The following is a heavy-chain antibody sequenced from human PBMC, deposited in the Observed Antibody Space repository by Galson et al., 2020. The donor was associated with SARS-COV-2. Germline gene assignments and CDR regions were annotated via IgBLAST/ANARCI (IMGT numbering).Heavy chain of an antibody. CDR3: ARLKEDDYGDLIWFDP. V-gene: IGHV2-26*01. D-gene: IGHD4-17*01. Sequence: SGPTLVKPTETLTLTCTVSGFSLSNARMGVSWIRQPPGKALEWLAHIFSNDEKSYSTSLKSRLTISKDTSKSQVVLTMTNMDPVDTATYYCARLKEDDYGDLIWFDPWGQGTLVTVSS. CDR1: GFSLSNARMG. J-gene: IGHJ5*02. CDR2: IFSNDEK.